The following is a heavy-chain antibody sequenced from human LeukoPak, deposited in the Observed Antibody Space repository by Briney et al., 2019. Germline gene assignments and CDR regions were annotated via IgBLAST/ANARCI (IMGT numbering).Heavy chain of an antibody. J-gene: IGHJ6*03. CDR3: ARGPVLEWTDYYYYYMDV. CDR2: IIPIFGTA. V-gene: IGHV1-69*05. D-gene: IGHD3-3*01. Sequence: ASVKVSCKASGGTFSSYAISWVRQAPGQGLEWMGGIIPIFGTANYAQKFQGRVTITTDESTSTAYMELSSLRSEDTAVYYRARGPVLEWTDYYYYYMDVWGKGTTVTVSS. CDR1: GGTFSSYA.